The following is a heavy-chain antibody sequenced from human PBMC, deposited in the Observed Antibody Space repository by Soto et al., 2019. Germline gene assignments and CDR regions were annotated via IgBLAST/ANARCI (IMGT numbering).Heavy chain of an antibody. Sequence: EVQLVESGGGLVQPGRSLRLSCAASGFTFDDYAMHWVRQAPGKGLEWVSGISWNSGSIGYADSVKGRFTISRDNAKNPLYLQMNSLRAEDTALYYCATWNALQWVVSQLVQRPLFCYYGMDVWGQGTTVTVSS. V-gene: IGHV3-9*01. CDR1: GFTFDDYA. J-gene: IGHJ6*02. CDR3: ATWNALQWVVSQLVQRPLFCYYGMDV. CDR2: ISWNSGSI. D-gene: IGHD6-6*01.